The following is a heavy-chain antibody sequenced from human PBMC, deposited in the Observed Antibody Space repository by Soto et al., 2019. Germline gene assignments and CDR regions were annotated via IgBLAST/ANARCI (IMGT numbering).Heavy chain of an antibody. V-gene: IGHV4-39*01. CDR1: GGSISSSSYY. CDR3: ARQESMYYFDY. Sequence: SETLSLTCTVSGGSISSSSYYWGWIRRPPGKGLEWIGSIYYSGSTYYNPSLKSRVTISVDASKNQFSLKLSSVAAADTAVYYCARQESMYYFDYWGQGTLVTVSS. D-gene: IGHD3-10*02. CDR2: IYYSGST. J-gene: IGHJ4*02.